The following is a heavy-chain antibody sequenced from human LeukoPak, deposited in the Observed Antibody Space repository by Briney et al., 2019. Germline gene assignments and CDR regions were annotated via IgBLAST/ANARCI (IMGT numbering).Heavy chain of an antibody. D-gene: IGHD3-22*01. CDR2: IYYSGST. J-gene: IGHJ4*02. CDR1: GGSISSYY. CDR3: ARTTKYYYDSSGTARPGYFDY. Sequence: SETLSLTCTVSGGSISSYYWSWIRQPPGKGLEWIGYIYYSGSTNYNPSLKSRVTISVDTSKNQFSLKLSSVTAADTAVYYCARTTKYYYDSSGTARPGYFDYWGQGTLVTVSS. V-gene: IGHV4-59*01.